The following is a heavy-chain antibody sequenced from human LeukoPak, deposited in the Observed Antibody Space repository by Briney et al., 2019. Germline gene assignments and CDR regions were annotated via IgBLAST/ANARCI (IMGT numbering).Heavy chain of an antibody. D-gene: IGHD6-19*01. CDR1: GYSISSGYY. V-gene: IGHV4-38-2*02. Sequence: PSETLSLTSGVSGYSISSGYYWGWIRQPPGKGLEWIGGTFHTGNTYYNPSLKSRVTMSVDTSKNQFSLKLSSVTAADTAVYYCARDGGVSVSGPPGYWGQGTLVTVSS. CDR2: TFHTGNT. J-gene: IGHJ4*02. CDR3: ARDGGVSVSGPPGY.